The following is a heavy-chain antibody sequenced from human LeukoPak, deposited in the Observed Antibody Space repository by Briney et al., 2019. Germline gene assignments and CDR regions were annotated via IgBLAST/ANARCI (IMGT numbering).Heavy chain of an antibody. CDR2: IYTSGST. CDR1: GGSISSGSYY. V-gene: IGHV4-61*02. CDR3: ARDDALDAFDI. Sequence: SQTLSLTCTVSGGSISSGSYYWSWIRQPAGKGLEWIGRIYTSGSTNYNPSLKSRVTISVDTSKNQFSLKLSSVTAADTAVYYCARDDALDAFDIWGQGTMVTVSS. J-gene: IGHJ3*02.